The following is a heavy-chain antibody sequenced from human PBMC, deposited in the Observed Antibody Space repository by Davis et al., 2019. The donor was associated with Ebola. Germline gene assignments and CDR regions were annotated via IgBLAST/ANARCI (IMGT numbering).Heavy chain of an antibody. CDR2: INPNSGGT. J-gene: IGHJ5*02. V-gene: IGHV1-2*06. D-gene: IGHD7-27*01. CDR3: ARGNWENWFDP. Sequence: ASVKVSCKASGGTFSSYTISWVRQAPGQGLEWMGRINPNSGGTNYAQKFQGRVTMTRDTSISTAYMELSRLRSDDTAVYYCARGNWENWFDPWGQGTLVTVST. CDR1: GGTFSSYT.